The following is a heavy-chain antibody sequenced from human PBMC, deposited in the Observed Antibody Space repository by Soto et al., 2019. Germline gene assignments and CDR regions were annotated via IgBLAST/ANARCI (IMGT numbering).Heavy chain of an antibody. V-gene: IGHV3-11*03. Sequence: PGGSLRLSCAASGFTFSDYYMSWIRQAPGKGLEWVSYISSSSSYTNYADSVKGRFTISRDNAKNSLYLQMNSLRAEDTAVYYCAGNSSSWYFFDYWGQGTLVNVSS. J-gene: IGHJ4*02. D-gene: IGHD6-13*01. CDR1: GFTFSDYY. CDR3: AGNSSSWYFFDY. CDR2: ISSSSSYT.